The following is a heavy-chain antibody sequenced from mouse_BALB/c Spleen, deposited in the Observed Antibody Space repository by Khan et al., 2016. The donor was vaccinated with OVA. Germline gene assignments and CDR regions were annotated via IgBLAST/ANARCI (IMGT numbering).Heavy chain of an antibody. CDR3: ASHLTGSFAY. CDR1: GFTFSSYS. V-gene: IGHV5-6*01. CDR2: ISSDGDYT. J-gene: IGHJ3*01. Sequence: EVELVESGGDLVKPGGSLKLSCAASGFTFSSYSMSWVRQTSAKRLEWVATISSDGDYTYYPDSVKGRFTISRDNAKNTLYLQMSSLKSEDTAMYYCASHLTGSFAYWGQGTLVTVSA. D-gene: IGHD4-1*01.